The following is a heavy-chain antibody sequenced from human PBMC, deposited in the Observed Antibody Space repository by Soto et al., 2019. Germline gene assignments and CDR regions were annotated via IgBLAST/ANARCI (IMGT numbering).Heavy chain of an antibody. J-gene: IGHJ5*02. Sequence: ASVKVSCKASGYTFTSYDINWVRQATGQGLEWMGWMNPNSGNTGYAQKFQGRVTMTRNTSISTAYMELSSLRSEDTAAYYCARAVRYCSSTSCYAAPWFDPWGQGTLVTVSS. V-gene: IGHV1-8*01. CDR1: GYTFTSYD. CDR2: MNPNSGNT. D-gene: IGHD2-2*01. CDR3: ARAVRYCSSTSCYAAPWFDP.